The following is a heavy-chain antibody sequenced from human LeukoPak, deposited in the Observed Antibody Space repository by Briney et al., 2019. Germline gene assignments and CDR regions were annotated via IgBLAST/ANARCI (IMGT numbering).Heavy chain of an antibody. V-gene: IGHV3-21*01. CDR2: ITSTSSNI. J-gene: IGHJ4*02. CDR3: ARDPGDEDR. Sequence: AGSLRLSGAASGFTLSSFSMKWVRQAPGKGLEWVSSITSTSSNIYYADSVKGRFTISGDNAKNSLYLQMNSLRAEDTAVYYCARDPGDEDRWGQGTLVTVSS. CDR1: GFTLSSFS. D-gene: IGHD7-27*01.